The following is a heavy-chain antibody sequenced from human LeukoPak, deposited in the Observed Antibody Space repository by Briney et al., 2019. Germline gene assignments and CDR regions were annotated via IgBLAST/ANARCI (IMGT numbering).Heavy chain of an antibody. CDR1: GGTFSSYA. CDR2: IIPIFGTA. CDR3: ATPKDTVTTGLGPNAFDI. D-gene: IGHD4-17*01. V-gene: IGHV1-69*05. Sequence: ASVKVSCKASGGTFSSYAISWVRQAPGQGLEWMGGIIPIFGTANYAQKFQGRVTITTDESTSTAYMELSSLRSEDTAVYYCATPKDTVTTGLGPNAFDIWGQGTMVTVSS. J-gene: IGHJ3*02.